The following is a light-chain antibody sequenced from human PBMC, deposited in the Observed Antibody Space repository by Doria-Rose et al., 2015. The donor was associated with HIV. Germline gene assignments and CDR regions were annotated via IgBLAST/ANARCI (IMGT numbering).Light chain of an antibody. CDR1: QRFSSTY. Sequence: EIVLTQSPGTLSLSPGERATLSCGASQRFSSTYLAWYQQKPGQAPSLLIYDGSTRATGIPDGFSASGSGTDFTLTINRLEPEDFALYYCHQYGTSWTFGQGTKVEI. V-gene: IGKV3-20*01. CDR3: HQYGTSWT. CDR2: DGS. J-gene: IGKJ1*01.